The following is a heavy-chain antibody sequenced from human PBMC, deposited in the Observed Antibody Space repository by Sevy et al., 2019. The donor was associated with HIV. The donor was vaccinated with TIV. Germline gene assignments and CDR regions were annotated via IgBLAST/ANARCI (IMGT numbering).Heavy chain of an antibody. CDR3: AGVDRAAYCCGGGCYGGGDEH. Sequence: GGSLRLSCAASGFTFSDYYMSWIRQAPGKGLEWVSYISSSSSYTNYADSVKGRFTISRDNAKNSLYLQMNSLRAEDTDVYYCAGVDRAAYCCGGGCYGGGDEHWGQGTLVTVSS. V-gene: IGHV3-11*06. CDR2: ISSSSSYT. D-gene: IGHD2-15*01. J-gene: IGHJ1*01. CDR1: GFTFSDYY.